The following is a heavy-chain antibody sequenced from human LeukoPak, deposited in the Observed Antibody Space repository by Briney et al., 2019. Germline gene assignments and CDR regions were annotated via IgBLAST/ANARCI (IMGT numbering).Heavy chain of an antibody. CDR3: ARAYDFWSGPYYYYMDV. CDR1: GYTFTSYG. D-gene: IGHD3-3*01. J-gene: IGHJ6*03. V-gene: IGHV1-18*01. CDR2: ISPYNGNT. Sequence: ASVKVSCKASGYTFTSYGISWVRQAPGQGLEWMGWISPYNGNTNYAQKLQGRVTMTTDTSTSTAYMELRSLRSDDTAVYYCARAYDFWSGPYYYYMDVWRKGTTVTVSS.